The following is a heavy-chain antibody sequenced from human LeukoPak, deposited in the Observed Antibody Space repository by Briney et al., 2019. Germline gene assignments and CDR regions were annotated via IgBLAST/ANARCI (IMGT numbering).Heavy chain of an antibody. CDR1: GFTFGSYG. CDR2: ISYDGSNK. V-gene: IGHV3-30*03. Sequence: GGSLRLSCAASGFTFGSYGMHWVRQAPGKGLEWVAVISYDGSNKYYADSVKGRFTISRDNSKNTLYLQMNSLRAEDTAVYYCASRRYGDYEDYFDYWGQGTLVTVSS. J-gene: IGHJ4*02. CDR3: ASRRYGDYEDYFDY. D-gene: IGHD4-17*01.